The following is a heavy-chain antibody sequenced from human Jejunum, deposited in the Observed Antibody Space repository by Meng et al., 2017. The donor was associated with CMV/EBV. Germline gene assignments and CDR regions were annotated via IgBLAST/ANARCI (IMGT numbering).Heavy chain of an antibody. D-gene: IGHD6-13*01. CDR2: AYYRSKWFY. Sequence: QVQLQQSGPGLVKPSQTLSLICAISGDSVSSKSAAWNWIRQSPSRGLEWLGRAYYRSKWFYDYALSVKSRININPDTSKNRISLQLNSVTPEDTAVYYCARGLYDSSWSTFDYWGQGTLVTVSS. CDR1: GDSVSSKSAA. CDR3: ARGLYDSSWSTFDY. V-gene: IGHV6-1*01. J-gene: IGHJ4*02.